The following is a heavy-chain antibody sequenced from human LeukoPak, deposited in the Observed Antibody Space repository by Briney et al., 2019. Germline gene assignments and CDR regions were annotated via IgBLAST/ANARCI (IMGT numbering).Heavy chain of an antibody. V-gene: IGHV3-11*04. Sequence: PGGSLRLSCAASGFIFSDYYMSWIRQAPGKGLEWVSYITSSGATIYYADSVKGRFTISRDNAKNSLYLQMNSLRAEDTAVYYCARVPGYCSSGRCEWNDHYHMDVWGKGTTVTVSS. CDR1: GFIFSDYY. D-gene: IGHD2-15*01. CDR2: ITSSGATI. CDR3: ARVPGYCSSGRCEWNDHYHMDV. J-gene: IGHJ6*03.